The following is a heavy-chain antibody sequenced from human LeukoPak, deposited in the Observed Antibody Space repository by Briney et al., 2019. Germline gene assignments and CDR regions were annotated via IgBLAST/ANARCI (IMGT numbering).Heavy chain of an antibody. Sequence: GGSLRLSCAASGFTFSSYEMNWVRQAPGKGLEWVSYISSSGSTIYYADSVKGRFTISRDNAKNSLYLQMNSLRAEDTAVYYCAREEGAATSYWGQGTLVTVSS. J-gene: IGHJ4*02. V-gene: IGHV3-48*03. D-gene: IGHD2-15*01. CDR2: ISSSGSTI. CDR1: GFTFSSYE. CDR3: AREEGAATSY.